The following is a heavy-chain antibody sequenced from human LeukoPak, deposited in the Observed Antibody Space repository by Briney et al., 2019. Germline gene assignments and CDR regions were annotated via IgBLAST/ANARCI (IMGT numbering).Heavy chain of an antibody. Sequence: SETLSLTCTVSDTSINIYYWSWIRQPAGKGLEWIGHMYATGTTNYNPSLKSRVSMSIDTSKNQISLNLRSVTAADTAVYYCAKVAKYYYGPETYFFFENWGQGTLVTVSS. J-gene: IGHJ4*02. D-gene: IGHD3-10*01. CDR3: AKVAKYYYGPETYFFFEN. V-gene: IGHV4-4*07. CDR1: DTSINIYY. CDR2: MYATGTT.